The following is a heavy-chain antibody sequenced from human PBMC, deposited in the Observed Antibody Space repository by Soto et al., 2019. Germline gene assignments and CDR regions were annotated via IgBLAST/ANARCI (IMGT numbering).Heavy chain of an antibody. D-gene: IGHD4-17*01. CDR1: GGTFSSYA. CDR3: ARRAKDIHGDYLNPIYYYGMDV. V-gene: IGHV1-69*01. CDR2: IIPIFGTA. J-gene: IGHJ6*02. Sequence: QVQLVQSGAEVKKPGSSVKVSCKASGGTFSSYAISWVRQAPGQGLEWMGEIIPIFGTANYAQKFQGRVTITADESTSTAYMELSSLRSEDTAVYYCARRAKDIHGDYLNPIYYYGMDVWGQGTTVTVSS.